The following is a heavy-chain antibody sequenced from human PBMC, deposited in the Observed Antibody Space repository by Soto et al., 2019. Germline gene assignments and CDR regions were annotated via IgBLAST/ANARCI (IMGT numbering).Heavy chain of an antibody. V-gene: IGHV4-61*01. CDR2: IYYSGST. Sequence: SETLSLTCTVSGGSVSSGSYYWSWIRQPPGKGLEWIGYIYYSGSTNYNPSLKSRVTISVDTSKNQFSLKLSSVTAADTAVYYCARGWDCISTSCPNYGMDVWGQGTTVTV. CDR3: ARGWDCISTSCPNYGMDV. J-gene: IGHJ6*02. CDR1: GGSVSSGSYY. D-gene: IGHD2-2*01.